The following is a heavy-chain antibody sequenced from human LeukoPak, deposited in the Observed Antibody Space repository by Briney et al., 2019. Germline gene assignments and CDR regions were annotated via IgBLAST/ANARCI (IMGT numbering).Heavy chain of an antibody. Sequence: ASVKVSCKASGYTFTGYYMHWVRQAPGQGLEWMGWINPNSGGTNYAQKFQGRVTMTRDTSISTAYMELSRLRSDDTAVYYCARGFLTTGTVVIDFDYGGQGTLVTVSS. CDR3: ARGFLTTGTVVIDFDY. V-gene: IGHV1-2*02. J-gene: IGHJ4*02. D-gene: IGHD4-23*01. CDR2: INPNSGGT. CDR1: GYTFTGYY.